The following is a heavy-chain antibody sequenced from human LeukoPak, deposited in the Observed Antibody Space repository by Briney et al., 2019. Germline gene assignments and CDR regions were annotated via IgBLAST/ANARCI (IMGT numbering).Heavy chain of an antibody. D-gene: IGHD6-6*01. CDR2: ISSSSTTI. V-gene: IGHV3-48*01. CDR3: ARDLSSLAARPMGSDC. CDR1: GFIFSSYS. J-gene: IGHJ4*02. Sequence: PGGSLRLSCAASGFIFSSYSMNWVRQAPGKGLEWVSYISSSSTTIYYADSVKGRFTISRDNAKNSLYLQMNSLRAEDTAVYYCARDLSSLAARPMGSDCWGQGTVVSVSS.